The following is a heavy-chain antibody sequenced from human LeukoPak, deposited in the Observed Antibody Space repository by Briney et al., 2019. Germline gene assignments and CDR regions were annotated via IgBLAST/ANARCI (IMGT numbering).Heavy chain of an antibody. D-gene: IGHD2-2*01. V-gene: IGHV4-34*01. Sequence: PEALSDTRVDNRGSLSGYYWCALRPPPGKGVEGIGEINNSGSTNYNLSLKSRVTISLDTSKNQFSLKLSSLTAADTAVYYCAREICSSASCYSYFDYWGQGTLVTVSS. CDR3: AREICSSASCYSYFDY. J-gene: IGHJ4*02. CDR1: RGSLSGYY. CDR2: INNSGST.